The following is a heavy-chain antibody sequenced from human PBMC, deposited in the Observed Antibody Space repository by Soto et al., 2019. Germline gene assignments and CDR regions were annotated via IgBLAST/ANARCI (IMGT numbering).Heavy chain of an antibody. D-gene: IGHD4-17*01. J-gene: IGHJ4*02. CDR1: GDTFSTFG. CDR2: IIPFFGTA. V-gene: IGHV1-69*13. Sequence: GASVKVSCKASGDTFSTFGISWVRQAPGQGLEWMGGIIPFFGTARYSQKFEDRITITADESTNTVYMGLRSLTSEDTAIYYCAKSAPMDAGDKYYYDFWGQGALVTVSS. CDR3: AKSAPMDAGDKYYYDF.